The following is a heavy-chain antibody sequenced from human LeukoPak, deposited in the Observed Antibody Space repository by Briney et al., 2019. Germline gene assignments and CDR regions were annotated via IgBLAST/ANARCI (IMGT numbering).Heavy chain of an antibody. CDR1: GFTFGDYA. CDR2: IRSKAYGGTT. Sequence: GGSLRLSCTASGFTFGDYAMSWFRQAPGKGLEWVGFIRSKAYGGTTEYAASVKGRFTISRDDSKSIAYLQMNSLKTEDTAVYYCTRDISYSSGWYNWFDPWGQGTLVTVSS. D-gene: IGHD6-19*01. J-gene: IGHJ5*02. CDR3: TRDISYSSGWYNWFDP. V-gene: IGHV3-49*03.